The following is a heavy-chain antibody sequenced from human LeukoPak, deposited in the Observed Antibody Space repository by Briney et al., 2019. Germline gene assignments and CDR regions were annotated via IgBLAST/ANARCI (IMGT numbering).Heavy chain of an antibody. CDR1: GYTFTSYD. V-gene: IGHV1-8*01. J-gene: IGHJ4*02. CDR3: ARGLYYYDSSGLDC. D-gene: IGHD3-22*01. Sequence: ASVKVSCTASGYTFTSYDINWVRQATGQGLEWMGWMNPNSGNTGYAQKFQGRVTMTRNTSISTAYMELRSLRSEDTAVYYCARGLYYYDSSGLDCWGQGTLVTVSS. CDR2: MNPNSGNT.